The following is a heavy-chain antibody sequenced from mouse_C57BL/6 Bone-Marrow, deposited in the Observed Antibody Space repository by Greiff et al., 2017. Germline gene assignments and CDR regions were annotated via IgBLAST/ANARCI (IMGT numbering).Heavy chain of an antibody. Sequence: VQLQQSGTVLARPGASVKMSCKTSGYTFTSYWMHWVKQRPGQGLEWIGAIYPGNSDTSYNQKFKGKAKLTAVTSASTAYMELSSLTNEDSAVDFCTRCRSYDYDGYFDVWGTGTTVTVSS. D-gene: IGHD2-4*01. CDR2: IYPGNSDT. J-gene: IGHJ1*03. V-gene: IGHV1-5*01. CDR1: GYTFTSYW. CDR3: TRCRSYDYDGYFDV.